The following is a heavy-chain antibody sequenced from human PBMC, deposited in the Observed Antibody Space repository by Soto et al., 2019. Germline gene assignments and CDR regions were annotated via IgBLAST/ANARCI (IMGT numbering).Heavy chain of an antibody. D-gene: IGHD3-22*01. CDR3: ARAYYDSSGYPTPSYYYGMDV. CDR1: GGSFSGYY. Sequence: TSETLSLTCAVYGGSFSGYYWSWIRQPPGKGLEWIGEINHSGSTNYNPSLKSRVTISVDTSKNQFSLKLSSVTAADTAVYYCARAYYDSSGYPTPSYYYGMDVWGQGTTVTVSS. CDR2: INHSGST. V-gene: IGHV4-34*01. J-gene: IGHJ6*02.